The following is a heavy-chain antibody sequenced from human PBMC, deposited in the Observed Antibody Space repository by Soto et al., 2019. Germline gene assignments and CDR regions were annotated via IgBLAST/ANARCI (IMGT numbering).Heavy chain of an antibody. V-gene: IGHV4-39*01. CDR2: IYYSGST. D-gene: IGHD3-9*01. CDR3: ARHVVSITYFDLLTGYYP. CDR1: GGSISSSSYY. J-gene: IGHJ5*02. Sequence: SETLSLTCTFSGGSISSSSYYWGWIRQPPGKGLEWIGSIYYSGSTYYNPSLKSRVTISVDTSKNQFSLKLSSVTTADTAVYYCARHVVSITYFDLLTGYYPWGQGTLVTVSS.